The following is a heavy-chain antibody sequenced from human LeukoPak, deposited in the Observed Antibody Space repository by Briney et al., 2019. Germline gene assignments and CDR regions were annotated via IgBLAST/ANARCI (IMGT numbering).Heavy chain of an antibody. V-gene: IGHV1-69*13. CDR2: IIPIFGTA. CDR1: GGTFSSYA. J-gene: IGHJ4*02. Sequence: GASVKVSCKASGGTFSSYAISWVRQAPGQGLEWMGGIIPIFGTANYAQKFQGRVTITADESTRTAYMELSSLRSEDTAVYYCARSSQATVTLSPLDYWGQGTLVTVSS. CDR3: ARSSQATVTLSPLDY. D-gene: IGHD4-11*01.